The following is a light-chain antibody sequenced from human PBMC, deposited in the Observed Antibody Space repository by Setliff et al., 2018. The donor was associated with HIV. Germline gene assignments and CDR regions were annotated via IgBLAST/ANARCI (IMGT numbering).Light chain of an antibody. Sequence: ALTQPPSASGTPGQRVTISCSGGNSNIGSNYVYWYQQLPGTAPKLLIYRNDQRPSGVPDRFSGSKSGTSASLAISGLRSEDEADYYCAAWDDSLSGYVFGTGTKVTVL. CDR1: NSNIGSNY. CDR3: AAWDDSLSGYV. J-gene: IGLJ1*01. CDR2: RND. V-gene: IGLV1-47*01.